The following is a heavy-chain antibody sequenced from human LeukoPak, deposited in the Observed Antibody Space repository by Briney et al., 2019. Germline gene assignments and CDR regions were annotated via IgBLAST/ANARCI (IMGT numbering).Heavy chain of an antibody. CDR1: GFTFSSYS. CDR2: ISSSSSYV. J-gene: IGHJ4*02. Sequence: GGSLRLSCAASGFTFSSYSMNWVRQAPGKGLEWVSSISSSSSYVYYADSVKGPFTISRDNAKNSLYLQMNSLRAEDTAVYYCARDPGIAVAGTFDYWGQGTLVTVSS. V-gene: IGHV3-21*01. CDR3: ARDPGIAVAGTFDY. D-gene: IGHD6-19*01.